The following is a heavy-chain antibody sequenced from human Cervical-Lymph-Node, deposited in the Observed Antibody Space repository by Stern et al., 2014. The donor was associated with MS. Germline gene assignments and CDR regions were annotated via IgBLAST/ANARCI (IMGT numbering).Heavy chain of an antibody. J-gene: IGHJ4*02. V-gene: IGHV3-30*18. Sequence: QVQLVQSGGGVVQPGRSLRLSCAASGFTFSSYGMHWVRQAPGKGLEWVAVISYDGSNKYYADSVKGRFTISRDNSKNTLYLQMNSLRAEDTAVYYCAKVFHPGVVVTANFDYWGQGTLVTVSS. CDR1: GFTFSSYG. CDR3: AKVFHPGVVVTANFDY. CDR2: ISYDGSNK. D-gene: IGHD2-21*02.